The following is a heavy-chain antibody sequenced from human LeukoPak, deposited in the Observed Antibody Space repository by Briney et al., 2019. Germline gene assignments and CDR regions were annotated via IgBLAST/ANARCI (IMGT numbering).Heavy chain of an antibody. Sequence: PGGSLRLSCAASGFTFTNYAMNWVRQAPGKGLEWVSSITSSSSYTFYADSVRGRFTISRDNAKNALYLQMNSLRAEDTAVYYCARRGVIQDWGQGTLVTVSS. D-gene: IGHD2-21*01. CDR2: ITSSSSYT. V-gene: IGHV3-21*01. CDR3: ARRGVIQD. CDR1: GFTFTNYA. J-gene: IGHJ4*02.